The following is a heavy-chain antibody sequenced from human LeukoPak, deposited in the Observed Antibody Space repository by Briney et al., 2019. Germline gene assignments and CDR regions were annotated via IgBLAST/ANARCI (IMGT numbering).Heavy chain of an antibody. V-gene: IGHV1-8*01. CDR1: VYSFNRYD. CDR3: ARGAEAETSPLDY. Sequence: ASVQGPCKPSVYSFNRYDINWVRLATLQGDKRMGWMNPKSGGTDYAQQFRGRVTMTRDTSSNTDYMEMRSLTSDDTALYYCARGAEAETSPLDYWGQGTLVTVSS. CDR2: MNPKSGGT. D-gene: IGHD6-19*01. J-gene: IGHJ4*02.